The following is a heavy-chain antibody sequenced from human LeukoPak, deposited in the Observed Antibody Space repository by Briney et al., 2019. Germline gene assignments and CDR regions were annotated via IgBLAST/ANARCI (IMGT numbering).Heavy chain of an antibody. V-gene: IGHV4-59*08. J-gene: IGHJ6*02. CDR1: GGSISSYY. CDR3: ARQNGSSSWYGMQYYYYGMDV. CDR2: TYYSGST. D-gene: IGHD6-13*01. Sequence: SQTLSLTCTLSGGSISSYYWSCIRQPPGKGLEWIGYTYYSGSTNYNPSLKTRVPISVDTPKNQFSQKLSSVTAADTAVYYCARQNGSSSWYGMQYYYYGMDVWGQGTTVTVSS.